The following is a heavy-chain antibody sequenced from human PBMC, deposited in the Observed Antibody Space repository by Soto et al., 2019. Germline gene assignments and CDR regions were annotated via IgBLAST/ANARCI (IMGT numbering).Heavy chain of an antibody. CDR3: ARYLRYSGYDQ. V-gene: IGHV1-69*13. J-gene: IGHJ4*02. Sequence: ASVKVSYKASGCTVSSYAIRWVRQAPGQGLEWMGGIIPIFGTANYAQKFQGRVTITADESKSTAYMELSSLRSEDTAVYYRARYLRYSGYDQRGQGTLVTVSS. D-gene: IGHD5-12*01. CDR1: GCTVSSYA. CDR2: IIPIFGTA.